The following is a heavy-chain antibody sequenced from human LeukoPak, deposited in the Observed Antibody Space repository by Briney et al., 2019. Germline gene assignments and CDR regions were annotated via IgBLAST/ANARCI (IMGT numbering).Heavy chain of an antibody. D-gene: IGHD3-9*01. CDR1: GFTFDDYA. CDR2: ISWDGGST. CDR3: AKDFSYYDILTGYHRYMDV. V-gene: IGHV3-43D*03. Sequence: PGGSLRLSCAASGFTFDDYAMHWVRQAPGKGLEWVSLISWDGGSTYYADSVKGRFTISRDNSKNSLYLQMNSLRAEDTALYYCAKDFSYYDILTGYHRYMDVWGKGTTVTVSS. J-gene: IGHJ6*03.